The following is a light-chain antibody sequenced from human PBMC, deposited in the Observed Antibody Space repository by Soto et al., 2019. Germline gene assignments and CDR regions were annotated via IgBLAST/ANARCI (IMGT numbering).Light chain of an antibody. V-gene: IGLV2-14*01. J-gene: IGLJ1*01. CDR1: SSDVGGYNY. Sequence: QSALTQPASVSGSPGQSITISCTGTSSDVGGYNYVSWYQQHPGKAPKLMIHEVSNRPSGVSNRFSGSKSGNTASLTISGHQAEDEADYYCSSYTSSGTYVFGSGTKLTVL. CDR3: SSYTSSGTYV. CDR2: EVS.